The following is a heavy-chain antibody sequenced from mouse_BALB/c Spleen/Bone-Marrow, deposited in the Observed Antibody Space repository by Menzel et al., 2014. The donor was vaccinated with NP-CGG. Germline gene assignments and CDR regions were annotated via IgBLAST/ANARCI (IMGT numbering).Heavy chain of an antibody. CDR3: ARHRYYAMDY. CDR2: IWSDGST. Sequence: VKLMESGPGLVAPSQSLSITCTISGFSSTNYGLHWVRQPPGKGLEWLVVIWSDGSTTYNSALKSRLSISKDNSKSQVFLKMNSLQTDDTAMYYCARHRYYAMDYWGQGASVTVSS. J-gene: IGHJ4*01. V-gene: IGHV2-6-1*01. CDR1: GFSSTNYG.